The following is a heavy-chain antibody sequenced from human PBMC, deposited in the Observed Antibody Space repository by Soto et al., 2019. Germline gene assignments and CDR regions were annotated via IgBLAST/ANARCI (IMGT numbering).Heavy chain of an antibody. Sequence: QVQLVQSGVEVKKPGASVKVSCKASGYTFPRYSISWVRQAPGQGLEWMGWISAYNGDTNYAQKLQGRVTLTTDTSTSTAYMELRSLRSDDTAIYFCARDHAGSGWFRFDYWGQGTLVTVSS. CDR3: ARDHAGSGWFRFDY. J-gene: IGHJ4*02. D-gene: IGHD6-19*01. CDR1: GYTFPRYS. V-gene: IGHV1-18*01. CDR2: ISAYNGDT.